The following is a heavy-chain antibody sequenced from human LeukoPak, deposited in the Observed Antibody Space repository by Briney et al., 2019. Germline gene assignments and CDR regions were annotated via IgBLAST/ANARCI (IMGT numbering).Heavy chain of an antibody. Sequence: PGGSLRLSCAASGFTFSSYAMSWVRQAPGKGLEWVSAISGSGGSTYYADSVKGRFTISRDNSKNSLYLKMNSLRAEGTDVYYCARDRGTIFGVDPYFDYWGQGTLVTVSS. CDR3: ARDRGTIFGVDPYFDY. V-gene: IGHV3-23*01. CDR2: ISGSGGST. D-gene: IGHD3-3*01. J-gene: IGHJ4*02. CDR1: GFTFSSYA.